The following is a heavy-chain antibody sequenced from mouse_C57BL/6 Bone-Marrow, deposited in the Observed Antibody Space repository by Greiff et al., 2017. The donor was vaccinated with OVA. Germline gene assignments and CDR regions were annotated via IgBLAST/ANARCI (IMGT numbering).Heavy chain of an antibody. Sequence: EVKLVESGGGLVKPGGSLKLSCAASGFTFSSYTMSWVRQTPEKRLEWVATISGGGGNTYYPDSVKGRFTISRDNAKNTLYLQMSSLRSEDTALYYCARHGYYPSFDYWGQGTTLTVSS. CDR1: GFTFSSYT. CDR2: ISGGGGNT. V-gene: IGHV5-9*01. CDR3: ARHGYYPSFDY. D-gene: IGHD2-3*01. J-gene: IGHJ2*01.